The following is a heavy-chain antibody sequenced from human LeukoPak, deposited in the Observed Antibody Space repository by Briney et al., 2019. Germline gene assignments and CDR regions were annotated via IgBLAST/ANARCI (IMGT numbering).Heavy chain of an antibody. CDR2: IYTSGST. CDR1: GGSISSYY. Sequence: SEALSLTCTVSGGSISSYYWSWIRQPAGKGLEWIGRIYTSGSTNYNPSLKSRVTMSVDTSKNQFSLKLSSVIAADTAVYYCARDRGASSIAAAGNLNWFDPWGQGTLVTVSS. D-gene: IGHD6-13*01. CDR3: ARDRGASSIAAAGNLNWFDP. V-gene: IGHV4-4*07. J-gene: IGHJ5*02.